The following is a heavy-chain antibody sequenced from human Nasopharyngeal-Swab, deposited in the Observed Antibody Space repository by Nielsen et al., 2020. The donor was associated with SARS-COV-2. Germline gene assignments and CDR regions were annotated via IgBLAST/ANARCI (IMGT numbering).Heavy chain of an antibody. J-gene: IGHJ3*02. CDR1: GGSISSYY. CDR3: ARAYDYVLGSYRYKLDAFDI. CDR2: IYYSGST. D-gene: IGHD3-16*02. V-gene: IGHV4-59*13. Sequence: SETLSLTCTVSGGSISSYYWSWIRQPPGKGLEWIGYIYYSGSTNYNPSLKSRVTISVDTSKNQFSLKLSSVTAADTAVYYCARAYDYVLGSYRYKLDAFDIWGQGTMVTVSS.